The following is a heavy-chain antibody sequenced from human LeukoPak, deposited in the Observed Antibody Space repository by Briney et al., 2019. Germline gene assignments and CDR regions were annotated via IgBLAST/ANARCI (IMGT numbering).Heavy chain of an antibody. CDR2: ISSNSKYT. V-gene: IGHV3-11*05. J-gene: IGHJ4*02. D-gene: IGHD2-8*01. Sequence: GGSLRLSCAASGFIFSDYFMSWIRQAPGKGLEWISYISSNSKYTKYADSVKGRFTISRDNAKKSLYLQMNSLRAEDTAVYYCARDNGNKYYFDYWGRGTLVTVSS. CDR3: ARDNGNKYYFDY. CDR1: GFIFSDYF.